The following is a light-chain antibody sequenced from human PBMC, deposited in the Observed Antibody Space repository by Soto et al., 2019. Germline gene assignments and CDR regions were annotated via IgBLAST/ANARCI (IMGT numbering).Light chain of an antibody. Sequence: QSVLTQPASVSGSPGQSITISCTGTSSDVGSYNLVSWYQQHPGKAPKLMIYEASKRPSGVSNRFSGSKSGNTASLTISGLQAEDEADYYCCSYAGSSTFEVFGTGTKVTVL. CDR3: CSYAGSSTFEV. J-gene: IGLJ1*01. V-gene: IGLV2-23*02. CDR1: SSDVGSYNL. CDR2: EAS.